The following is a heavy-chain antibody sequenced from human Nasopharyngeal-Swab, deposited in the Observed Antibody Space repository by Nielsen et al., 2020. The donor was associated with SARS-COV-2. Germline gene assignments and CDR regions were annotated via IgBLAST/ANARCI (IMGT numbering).Heavy chain of an antibody. J-gene: IGHJ4*02. V-gene: IGHV4-39*07. CDR2: VDYTGRT. Sequence: SETLSLTCIVSGGSISSSDYYWGWIRQPPGKGLEWIGSVDYTGRTYYIPSLRDRVTMSLDTSKNQFSLKLNSVTAADTAVYYCARVAENSSGWYPDYWGQGTLVTVSS. D-gene: IGHD6-19*01. CDR3: ARVAENSSGWYPDY. CDR1: GGSISSSDYY.